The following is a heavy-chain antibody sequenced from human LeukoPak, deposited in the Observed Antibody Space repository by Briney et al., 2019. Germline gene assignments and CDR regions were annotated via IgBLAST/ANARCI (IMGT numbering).Heavy chain of an antibody. CDR1: GFTFSDYY. J-gene: IGHJ5*02. CDR3: ARVFRWFGELLPDNWFDP. V-gene: IGHV3-7*03. D-gene: IGHD3-10*01. Sequence: PGGSLRLSCAASGFTFSDYYMSWIRQAPGKGLEWVANIKQDGSEKYYVDSVKGRFTISRDNAKNSLYLQMNSLRAEDTAVYYCARVFRWFGELLPDNWFDPWGQGTLVTVSS. CDR2: IKQDGSEK.